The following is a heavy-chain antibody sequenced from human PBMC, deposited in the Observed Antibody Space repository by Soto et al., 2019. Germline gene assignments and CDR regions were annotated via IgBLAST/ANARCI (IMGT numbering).Heavy chain of an antibody. J-gene: IGHJ4*02. CDR3: AGAITIFGVVMNNFDY. CDR2: ISAYNGNT. V-gene: IGHV1-18*01. CDR1: GYTFTSYG. Sequence: GASVKVSCKASGYTFTSYGISWVRQAPGQGLEWMGWISAYNGNTNYAQKLQGRVTMTTDTSTSTAYMELRSLRSDDTAVYYCAGAITIFGVVMNNFDYWGQGTLVTVSS. D-gene: IGHD3-3*01.